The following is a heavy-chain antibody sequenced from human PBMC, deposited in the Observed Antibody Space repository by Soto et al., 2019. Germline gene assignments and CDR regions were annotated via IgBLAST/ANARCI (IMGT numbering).Heavy chain of an antibody. J-gene: IGHJ3*02. CDR3: ARGGESGSFEALGAFDI. D-gene: IGHD1-26*01. V-gene: IGHV1-69*13. Sequence: ASVKVSCKASGGTFSSYAISWVRQAPGQGLEWMGGIIPIFGTANYAQKFQGRVTITADESTSTAYMELSSLRSEDTAVYYCARGGESGSFEALGAFDIWGQGTMVTVSS. CDR1: GGTFSSYA. CDR2: IIPIFGTA.